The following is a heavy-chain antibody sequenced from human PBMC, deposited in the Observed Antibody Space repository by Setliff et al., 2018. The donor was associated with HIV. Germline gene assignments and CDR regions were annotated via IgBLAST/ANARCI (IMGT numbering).Heavy chain of an antibody. D-gene: IGHD3-16*01. J-gene: IGHJ5*02. CDR1: RRTFSEDA. Sequence: VASVKVSCKTSRRTFSEDAINWVRQAPGQGLEWMGWISGYNGNTKYAQRFQGRVAMTTETSTSTVYMELRSLISDDTAVYYCARGVLITFGYQNWFDPWGQGTLVTVSS. CDR2: ISGYNGNT. V-gene: IGHV1-18*04. CDR3: ARGVLITFGYQNWFDP.